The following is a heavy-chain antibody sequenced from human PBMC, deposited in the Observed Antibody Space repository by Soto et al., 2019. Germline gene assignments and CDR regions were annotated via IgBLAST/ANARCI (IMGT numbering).Heavy chain of an antibody. CDR3: ARGGRWLFDY. J-gene: IGHJ4*02. CDR2: IYHSGST. Sequence: QVQLEESGPGLVKPSGTLSLTCAVSGGSISTDNWWSWVRQAPGKGLEWVGEIYHSGSTNYNPSLKSRLTISIDKSKDQFSLDVRSVTAADTAVSYCARGGRWLFDYWGQGTLVTVSS. V-gene: IGHV4-4*02. CDR1: GGSISTDNW. D-gene: IGHD5-12*01.